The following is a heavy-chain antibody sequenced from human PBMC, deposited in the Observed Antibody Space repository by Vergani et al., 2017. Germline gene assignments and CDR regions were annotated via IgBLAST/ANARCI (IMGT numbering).Heavy chain of an antibody. D-gene: IGHD2/OR15-2a*01. J-gene: IGHJ4*02. CDR3: ASLSASSVNYVGF. Sequence: QVQLVQSGAEVKKPGASVKVSCKASGNTFTGYYMHWVRQDPGQGLEWMGWIHPNSGDTNYAQKFQGRVTVTRDTSISTAYMDLSRLRSDDTAVYYCASLSASSVNYVGFWGQGTVVTVSS. V-gene: IGHV1-2*02. CDR1: GNTFTGYY. CDR2: IHPNSGDT.